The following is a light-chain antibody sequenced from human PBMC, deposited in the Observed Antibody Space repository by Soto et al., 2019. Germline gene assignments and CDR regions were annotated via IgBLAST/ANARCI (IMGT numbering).Light chain of an antibody. CDR2: DAS. V-gene: IGKV3-11*01. Sequence: EIVLTQSPATLSLSPGERATLSCRASQSVSRSLAWYQQKPGQAPRLLIYDASSRATGIPARFSGSGSGTDFTLTISSLELEDFAVYYCQQRSSWPPYTFGQGTKLEIK. J-gene: IGKJ2*01. CDR3: QQRSSWPPYT. CDR1: QSVSRS.